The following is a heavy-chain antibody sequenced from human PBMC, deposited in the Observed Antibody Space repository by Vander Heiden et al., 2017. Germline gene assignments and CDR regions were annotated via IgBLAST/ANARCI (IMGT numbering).Heavy chain of an antibody. V-gene: IGHV3-74*01. CDR1: GFTFSSCW. Sequence: EVQLVESGGGLVQPGGSLRPSCAACGFTFSSCWMHWCRQAPGKGLLWVSRINSEGSSTSYADSVKGRFTISRDNAKNTLYLLMNSLRAQDTAVYYCAREYCDCWSCLEQPDAYHIRFDGTMVNDAS. CDR2: INSEGSST. CDR3: AREYCDCWSCLEQPDAYHI. J-gene: IGHJ3*02. D-gene: IGHD3-3*01.